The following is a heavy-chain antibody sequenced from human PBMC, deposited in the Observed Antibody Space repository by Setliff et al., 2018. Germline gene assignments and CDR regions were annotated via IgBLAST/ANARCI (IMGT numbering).Heavy chain of an antibody. J-gene: IGHJ5*02. D-gene: IGHD1-26*01. V-gene: IGHV1-46*01. CDR1: GYTFTSYY. CDR3: ARTDGVGARGDWFDP. CDR2: INPSGGST. Sequence: ASVKVSCKASGYTFTSYYMHWVRQAPGQGLEWMGIINPSGGSTSYAQKFQGRVTMTRDTSTSTVYMELSSLRSEDTAAYYCARTDGVGARGDWFDPWGQGTLVTVSS.